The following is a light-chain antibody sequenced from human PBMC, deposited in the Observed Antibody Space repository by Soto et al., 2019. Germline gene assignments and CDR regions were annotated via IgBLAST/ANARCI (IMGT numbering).Light chain of an antibody. CDR2: ATS. CDR1: QNINKY. Sequence: DIQMTQSPSSLSASVGDRVTITCRTSQNINKYLSWYQQKPGKAPKLLIYATSTLQSGVPSRFSGSGSGTDFTLTISTLQSEDFATYYCLQTYSTPRTFGQGTKVDI. CDR3: LQTYSTPRT. J-gene: IGKJ1*01. V-gene: IGKV1-39*01.